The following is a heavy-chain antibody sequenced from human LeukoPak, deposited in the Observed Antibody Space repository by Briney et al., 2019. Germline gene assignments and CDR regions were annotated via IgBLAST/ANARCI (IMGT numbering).Heavy chain of an antibody. V-gene: IGHV4-59*01. CDR2: IYYSGST. CDR3: ARALLPYGAAGSGRFDP. J-gene: IGHJ5*02. CDR1: GGSISSYY. D-gene: IGHD6-13*01. Sequence: SETPSLTCTVSGGSISSYYWSWIRQPPGKGREWIGYIYYSGSTNYNPSLKSRVTISVDTSKNQFSLKLSSVTAAVTAVYYCARALLPYGAAGSGRFDPWGQGTLVTVSS.